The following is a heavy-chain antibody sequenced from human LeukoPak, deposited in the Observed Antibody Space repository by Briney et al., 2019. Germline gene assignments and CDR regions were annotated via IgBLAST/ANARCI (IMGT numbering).Heavy chain of an antibody. CDR2: IYYSGST. D-gene: IGHD4-11*01. J-gene: IGHJ6*03. CDR3: ASEPYSNYDYYYYMDV. V-gene: IGHV4-39*01. Sequence: SETLSLTCTVSGGSISSSSYYWGWIRQPPGKGLEWIGSIYYSGSTYYNPSLKSRVTISVDTSENQFSLKLSSVTAADTAVYYCASEPYSNYDYYYYMDVWGKGTTVTVSS. CDR1: GGSISSSSYY.